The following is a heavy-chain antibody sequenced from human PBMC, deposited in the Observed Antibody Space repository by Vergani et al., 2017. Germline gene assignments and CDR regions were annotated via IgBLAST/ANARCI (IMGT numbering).Heavy chain of an antibody. J-gene: IGHJ6*02. D-gene: IGHD2-21*01. V-gene: IGHV3-15*07. CDR1: GFSFRNAW. Sequence: EVQLVESGGGLVKPGESPRLSCVASGFSFRNAWMNWVRRTPGKGLEWVGRIKSTFDRGTTDYAAAVKGRFTISRDDSKNTLFLQMNGLKTEDIGVYYCTTDPRYCGDGSCXWLRDHHYYGMDVWGQGTTVTVSS. CDR3: TTDPRYCGDGSCXWLRDHHYYGMDV. CDR2: IKSTFDRGTT.